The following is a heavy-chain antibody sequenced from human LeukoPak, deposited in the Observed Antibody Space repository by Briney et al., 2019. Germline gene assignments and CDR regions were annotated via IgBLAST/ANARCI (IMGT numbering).Heavy chain of an antibody. CDR3: ASADYYRIDF. CDR2: MHQSGII. D-gene: IGHD3-10*01. Sequence: PSETLSLTCTVSGGSISSSDWWGWVRQPPGQGLEWIGEMHQSGIINYNPSLKSRVTMSLDKAKKQFSLKLSSVTAADTSVYFCASADYYRIDFWGQGTLVTVSS. V-gene: IGHV4-4*02. J-gene: IGHJ4*02. CDR1: GGSISSSDW.